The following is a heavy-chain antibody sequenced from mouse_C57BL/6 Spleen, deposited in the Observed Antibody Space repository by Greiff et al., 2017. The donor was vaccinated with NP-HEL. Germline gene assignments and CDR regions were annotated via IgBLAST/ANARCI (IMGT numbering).Heavy chain of an antibody. CDR3: ASYYYGSSYDYAMDY. Sequence: QVQLQQSGAELARPGASVKLSCKASGYTFTSYGISWVKQRTGQGLEWIGEIYPRSGNTYYNEKFKGKATLTADKSSSTAYMELRSLTSEDSAVYFCASYYYGSSYDYAMDYWGQGTSVTVSS. J-gene: IGHJ4*01. V-gene: IGHV1-81*01. D-gene: IGHD1-1*01. CDR2: IYPRSGNT. CDR1: GYTFTSYG.